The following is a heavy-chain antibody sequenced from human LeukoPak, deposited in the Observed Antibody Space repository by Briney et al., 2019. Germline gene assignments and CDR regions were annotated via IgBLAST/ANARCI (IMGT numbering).Heavy chain of an antibody. D-gene: IGHD3-16*01. CDR1: GYTFTAYY. J-gene: IGHJ4*02. V-gene: IGHV1-2*02. CDR2: VSPNNGGT. CDR3: ARSDVLYASQGEARYFNH. Sequence: ASVNVSCTASGYTFTAYYIHWVRQAPGPRLEWMGGVSPNNGGTNYAQRFQGRVTMTRDTSISTLYMDLNSLRSDDTAVYYCARSDVLYASQGEARYFNHWGQGTLVTVSS.